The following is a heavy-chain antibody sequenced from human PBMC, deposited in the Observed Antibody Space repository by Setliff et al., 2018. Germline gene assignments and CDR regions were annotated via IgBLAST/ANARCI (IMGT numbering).Heavy chain of an antibody. J-gene: IGHJ4*02. V-gene: IGHV4-38-2*01. CDR1: GDSFSSYS. CDR2: ISHSGST. CDR3: AGGRRYDYGWDFDY. D-gene: IGHD4-17*01. Sequence: SETLSLTCGVSGDSFSSYSWNWIRQPPGKGLEWIGSISHSGSTYYNPSLRSRVTISLDTSKNQFSPKLTSVTAADTAVYYCAGGRRYDYGWDFDYWGQGTLVTVSS.